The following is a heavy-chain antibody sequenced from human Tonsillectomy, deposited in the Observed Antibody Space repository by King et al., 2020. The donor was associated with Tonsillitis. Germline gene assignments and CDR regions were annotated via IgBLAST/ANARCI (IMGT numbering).Heavy chain of an antibody. D-gene: IGHD3-22*01. Sequence: QLVQSGGGLVQPGGSLRLSCAASGFGFSRYCMSWVRQAPGRGLEWVANIKEDGSEKYYVDSVKGRFTISRDNAKRSLYLQMNSLGAQDTAVYYCARDASPVTSSSGYYRLYYYNGMDVWGQGTTVTVSS. J-gene: IGHJ6*02. CDR3: ARDASPVTSSSGYYRLYYYNGMDV. V-gene: IGHV3-7*01. CDR1: GFGFSRYC. CDR2: IKEDGSEK.